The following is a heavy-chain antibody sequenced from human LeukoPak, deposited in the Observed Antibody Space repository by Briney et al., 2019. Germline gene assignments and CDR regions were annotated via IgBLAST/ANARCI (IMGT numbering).Heavy chain of an antibody. CDR1: GFTFSTYA. Sequence: GGSLRLSCSASGFTFSTYAMHWVRQAPGKGLECVSSVSSNVHSTHYADSVKGRFAISRDNSKNTLYLQMSSLRTEDTAVYYCVKDSKSSGWYVPPNFDYWGQGTLVTVSS. D-gene: IGHD6-19*01. CDR3: VKDSKSSGWYVPPNFDY. CDR2: VSSNVHST. V-gene: IGHV3-64D*09. J-gene: IGHJ4*02.